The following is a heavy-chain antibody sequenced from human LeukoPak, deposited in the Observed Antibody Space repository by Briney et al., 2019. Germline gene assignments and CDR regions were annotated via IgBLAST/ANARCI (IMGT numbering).Heavy chain of an antibody. V-gene: IGHV4-34*01. Sequence: KPSGTLSLTCAVYGGSFSGYYWSWIRQPPGKGLEWIGEINHSGSTNYNPSLKSRVTISVDTSKNQFSLKLSSVTAADTAVYYCARQYYYGMDVWGQGTTVTVSS. CDR2: INHSGST. J-gene: IGHJ6*02. CDR1: GGSFSGYY. CDR3: ARQYYYGMDV.